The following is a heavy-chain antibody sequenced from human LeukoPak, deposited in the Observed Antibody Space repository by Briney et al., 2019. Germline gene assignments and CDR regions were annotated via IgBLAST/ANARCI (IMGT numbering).Heavy chain of an antibody. D-gene: IGHD3-3*01. CDR3: ARAHTIFWEFDAFDI. V-gene: IGHV3-69-1*01. CDR1: GFTFSSYS. Sequence: PGGSLRLSCAASGFTFSSYSMNWVRQAPGKGLERVSSITSSSTIYYAESVKGRFTISRDNAKNSLYLQMNSLRDEDTAVYFCARAHTIFWEFDAFDIWGRGTMVTVSS. CDR2: ITSSSTI. J-gene: IGHJ3*02.